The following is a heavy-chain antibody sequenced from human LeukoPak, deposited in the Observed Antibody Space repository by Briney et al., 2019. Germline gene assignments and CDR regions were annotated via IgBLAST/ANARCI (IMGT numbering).Heavy chain of an antibody. J-gene: IGHJ4*02. Sequence: GGSLRLSCAASGFTFSSYAMSWVRQAPGKGLEWVSAISGSGGSTYYADSVKGRFTISRDNSKNTLYLQMNSLRAEDTAVYYCAKDRWHYYDSSGYYGYWGQGTLVTVSS. CDR2: ISGSGGST. CDR1: GFTFSSYA. D-gene: IGHD3-22*01. V-gene: IGHV3-23*01. CDR3: AKDRWHYYDSSGYYGY.